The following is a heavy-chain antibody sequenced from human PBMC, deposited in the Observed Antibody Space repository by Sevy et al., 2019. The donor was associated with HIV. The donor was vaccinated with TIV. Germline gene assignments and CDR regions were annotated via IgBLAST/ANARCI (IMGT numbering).Heavy chain of an antibody. D-gene: IGHD5-18*01. CDR2: IRTKPNNYAT. V-gene: IGHV3-73*01. CDR1: GFTFSGAG. Sequence: GGSLRLSCAASGFTFSGAGFHWVRPTSGKGLEWIGRIRTKPNNYATAYSASTKGRFAISRYDSKKPNYFQLNTVKTGDTAVYYCTCGYGRFDYWGQGTLVTVSS. J-gene: IGHJ4*02. CDR3: TCGYGRFDY.